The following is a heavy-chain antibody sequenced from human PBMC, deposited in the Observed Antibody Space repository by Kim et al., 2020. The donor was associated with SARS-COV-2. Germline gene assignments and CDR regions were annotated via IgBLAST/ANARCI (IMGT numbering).Heavy chain of an antibody. Sequence: GGSLRLSCAASGFTVSSNYMSWVRQAPGKGLEWVSVIYSGGSTYYADSVKGRFTISRDNSKNTLYLQMNSLRAEDTAVYYCARDYPDIHYDFWSGYYTAMDVWGKGTTVTVSS. CDR2: IYSGGST. CDR1: GFTVSSNY. D-gene: IGHD3-3*01. J-gene: IGHJ6*03. CDR3: ARDYPDIHYDFWSGYYTAMDV. V-gene: IGHV3-66*01.